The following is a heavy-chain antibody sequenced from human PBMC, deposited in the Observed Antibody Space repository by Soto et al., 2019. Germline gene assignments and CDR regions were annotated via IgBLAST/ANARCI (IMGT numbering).Heavy chain of an antibody. Sequence: ASVKVSCKASGYSFTDFYIHWVRQAPGQGLEWMGWINPSSGGTNYAQQFQGRVTLTRDTSISTAYMELSSLTSDDTAVYHCARKGNAYDYWGQGTLFTVSS. D-gene: IGHD1-1*01. CDR2: INPSSGGT. CDR1: GYSFTDFY. CDR3: ARKGNAYDY. J-gene: IGHJ4*02. V-gene: IGHV1-2*02.